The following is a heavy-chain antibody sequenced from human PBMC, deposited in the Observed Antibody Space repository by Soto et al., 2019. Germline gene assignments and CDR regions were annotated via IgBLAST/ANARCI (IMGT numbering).Heavy chain of an antibody. CDR2: ISGSGGNT. Sequence: RRLSCAASGFTFSSYAMSWVRQAPGKGLEWVSAISGSGGNTYYADSVKGRFTISRDNSKNTLYLQMNSLRAEDTAVYYCAKVPHSRRPPPFSWGQGTLVTVSS. CDR3: AKVPHSRRPPPFS. J-gene: IGHJ5*02. CDR1: GFTFSSYA. V-gene: IGHV3-23*01.